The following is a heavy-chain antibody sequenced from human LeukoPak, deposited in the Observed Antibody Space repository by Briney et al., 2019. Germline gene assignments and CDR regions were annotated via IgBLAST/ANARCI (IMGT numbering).Heavy chain of an antibody. CDR1: GYSISSGYY. CDR2: IYHSGST. D-gene: IGHD6-13*01. J-gene: IGHJ5*02. Sequence: SSETLSLTCTVSGYSISSGYYWGWIRQPPGKGLEWIGSIYHSGSTYYNPSLKSRVTISVDTSKNQFSLKLSSVTAADTAVYYCARQRIAAAGTIWFDPWGQGTLVTVSS. V-gene: IGHV4-38-2*02. CDR3: ARQRIAAAGTIWFDP.